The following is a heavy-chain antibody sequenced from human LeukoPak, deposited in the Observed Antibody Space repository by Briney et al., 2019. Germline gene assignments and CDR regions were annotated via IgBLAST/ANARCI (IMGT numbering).Heavy chain of an antibody. CDR3: AKKDFWSGYYPYYFDY. Sequence: GGSLRLSCEVSGMTFDRHGMHWVRQSPGKGLEWLTFIKYDGTRTDYADSVKGRFTISRDNSKNTLYLQMNSLRAEDTAVYYCAKKDFWSGYYPYYFDYWGQGTLVTVSS. CDR1: GMTFDRHG. V-gene: IGHV3-30*02. CDR2: IKYDGTRT. D-gene: IGHD3-3*01. J-gene: IGHJ4*02.